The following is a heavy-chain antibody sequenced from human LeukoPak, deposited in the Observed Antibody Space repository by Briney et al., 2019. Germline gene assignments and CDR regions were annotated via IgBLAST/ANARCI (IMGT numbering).Heavy chain of an antibody. D-gene: IGHD5-12*01. CDR2: IASTGET. CDR1: GYTFSTFD. J-gene: IGHJ4*02. V-gene: IGHV3-13*01. CDR3: ARDSGYDSHSYSDY. Sequence: GGSLRLSCAASGYTFSTFDMHWVRQASGRGLEWVSSIASTGETYYAGSVKGRFTISRENAKKSLYLQMNSLRAEETAVYYSARDSGYDSHSYSDYWGQGTLVTVSS.